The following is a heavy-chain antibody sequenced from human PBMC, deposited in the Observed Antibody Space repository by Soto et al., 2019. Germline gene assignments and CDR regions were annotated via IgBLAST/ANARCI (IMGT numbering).Heavy chain of an antibody. D-gene: IGHD3-16*01. CDR2: ISATGGGT. CDR1: GFKFSNYA. V-gene: IGHV3-23*01. CDR3: AKDRRAGGNSAFYFDF. Sequence: GGSLRLSCAASGFKFSNYAMSWVRQATGKGLEWASLISATGGGTYYADSVKGRFTISRDNSHNTLYLQVHSLTAEDTAVYYCAKDRRAGGNSAFYFDFWGQGAQVTVS. J-gene: IGHJ4*02.